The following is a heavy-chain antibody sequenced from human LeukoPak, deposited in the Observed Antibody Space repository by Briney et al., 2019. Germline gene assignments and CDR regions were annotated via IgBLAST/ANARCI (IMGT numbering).Heavy chain of an antibody. CDR3: ARDLLGSDCSSTSSYNYYFDY. D-gene: IGHD2-2*02. Sequence: GASVKVSCKASEYTFTGYYMHWVRQAPGQGLEWMGWINPNSGGTNYAQKFQGRVTMTRDTSISTAYMELSRLRSDDTAVYYCARDLLGSDCSSTSSYNYYFDYWGQGTLVTVSS. CDR1: EYTFTGYY. V-gene: IGHV1-2*02. J-gene: IGHJ4*02. CDR2: INPNSGGT.